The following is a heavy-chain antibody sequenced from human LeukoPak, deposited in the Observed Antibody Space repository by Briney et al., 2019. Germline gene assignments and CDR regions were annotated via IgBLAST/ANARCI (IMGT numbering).Heavy chain of an antibody. CDR2: ISGSGGST. J-gene: IGHJ4*02. D-gene: IGHD2-2*01. Sequence: PGGSLRLSCAASGFTFSSYAMSWVRQAPGKGLEWVSAISGSGGSTYYADSVKGRFTISRDNSKNTLYLQMNSLRAEDTAVYYCAKDECSSTSCWSGVYYFDYWGQGTLVTVSS. CDR1: GFTFSSYA. CDR3: AKDECSSTSCWSGVYYFDY. V-gene: IGHV3-23*01.